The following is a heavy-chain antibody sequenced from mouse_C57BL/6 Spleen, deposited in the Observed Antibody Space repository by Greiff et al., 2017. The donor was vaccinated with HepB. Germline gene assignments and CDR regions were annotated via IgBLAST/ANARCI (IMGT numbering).Heavy chain of an antibody. CDR1: GYSITSGYY. V-gene: IGHV3-6*01. CDR3: AREGTTVVAKGFDN. CDR2: ISYDGSN. J-gene: IGHJ2*01. D-gene: IGHD1-1*01. Sequence: EVQLQQSGPGLVKPSQSLSLTCSVTGYSITSGYYWNWIRQFPGNTLEWMGYISYDGSNNYNPSLKNRFTITRDTSKNQFFRTLNSVTTEDTATYYCAREGTTVVAKGFDNWGQGTTLTVAS.